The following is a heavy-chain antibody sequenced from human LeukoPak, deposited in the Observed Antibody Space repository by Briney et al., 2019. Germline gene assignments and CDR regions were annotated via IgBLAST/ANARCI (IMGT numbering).Heavy chain of an antibody. CDR2: IKYDESEK. CDR3: ARVTTNGYFEY. Sequence: GGSLRLSCAASGFTFSSYGMHWVRQAPGKGLEWVASIKYDESEKHYVDSVEGRFTISRDNAKNSLYLQMNSLRGEDTAVYFCARVTTNGYFEYWGQGSLVTVSS. J-gene: IGHJ4*02. V-gene: IGHV3-7*04. CDR1: GFTFSSYG. D-gene: IGHD1-1*01.